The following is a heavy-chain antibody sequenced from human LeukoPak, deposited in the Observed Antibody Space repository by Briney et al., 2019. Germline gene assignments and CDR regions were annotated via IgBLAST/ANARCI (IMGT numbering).Heavy chain of an antibody. CDR3: ARDNGWSADF. D-gene: IGHD2-15*01. V-gene: IGHV3-7*03. CDR1: GVTFSLHW. CDR2: IKQDGSAK. Sequence: GGCLRLSCAAAGVTFSLHWVYWVRQAPGRGLEWVGDIKQDGSAKPYVDSVKGRFTISRDNAKNSLFLQMNSLRAEDTAVYYCARDNGWSADFWGQGTLVTVSS. J-gene: IGHJ4*02.